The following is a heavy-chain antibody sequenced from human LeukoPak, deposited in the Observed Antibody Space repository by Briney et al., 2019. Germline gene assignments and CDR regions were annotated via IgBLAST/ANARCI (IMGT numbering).Heavy chain of an antibody. CDR3: ARVSCSGGNCYLPLNWFDP. V-gene: IGHV1-2*02. D-gene: IGHD2-15*01. CDR1: GYTFTGYY. Sequence: ASVKVSCKASGYTFTGYYMHWVRQAPGQGLEWMGWINPNSGRTNYAQKFQGRVTMTRDTSISTAYMELSRLRSGDTAVYYCARVSCSGGNCYLPLNWFDPWGQGTLVTVSS. CDR2: INPNSGRT. J-gene: IGHJ5*02.